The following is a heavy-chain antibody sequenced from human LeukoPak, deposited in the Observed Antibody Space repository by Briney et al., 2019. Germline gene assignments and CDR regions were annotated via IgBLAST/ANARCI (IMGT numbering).Heavy chain of an antibody. D-gene: IGHD3-22*01. V-gene: IGHV3-9*03. CDR3: ASHSSGYFG. Sequence: PGRSLRLSCAASGFTFDDYAMHWVRQAPGKGLEWVSGISWNSGSIGYADSVKGRFTISRDNAKNSLYLQMNSLRAEDMALYYCASHSSGYFGWGQGTLVTVSS. CDR1: GFTFDDYA. CDR2: ISWNSGSI. J-gene: IGHJ4*02.